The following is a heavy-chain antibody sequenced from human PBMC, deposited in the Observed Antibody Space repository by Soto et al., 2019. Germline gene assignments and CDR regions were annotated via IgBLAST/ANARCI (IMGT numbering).Heavy chain of an antibody. CDR3: APDGSYGDYGAVDY. D-gene: IGHD4-17*01. J-gene: IGHJ4*02. Sequence: SVKVSCKASGGTFSSYAISWVRQAPGQGLEWMGGIIPIFGTANYAQKFQGRVTITADESTSTAYMELSSLRSEDTAVYYCAPDGSYGDYGAVDYWGQGTLVTVSS. V-gene: IGHV1-69*13. CDR1: GGTFSSYA. CDR2: IIPIFGTA.